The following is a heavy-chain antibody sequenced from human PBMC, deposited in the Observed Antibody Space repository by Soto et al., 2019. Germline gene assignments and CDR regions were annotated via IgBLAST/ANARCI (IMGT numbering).Heavy chain of an antibody. V-gene: IGHV3-23*01. CDR1: GFTFSSYA. Sequence: GGSLGLSCAASGFTFSSYAMSWVRQAPGKGLEWVSAISGSGGSTYYADSVKGRFTISRDNSKNTLYLQMNSLRAEDTAVYYWAKERGSGWYKVGMDGWGQGTTVTLAS. CDR3: AKERGSGWYKVGMDG. D-gene: IGHD6-19*01. CDR2: ISGSGGST. J-gene: IGHJ6*02.